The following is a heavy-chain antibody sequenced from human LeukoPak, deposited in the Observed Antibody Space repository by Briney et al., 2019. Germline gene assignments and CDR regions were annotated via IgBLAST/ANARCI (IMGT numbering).Heavy chain of an antibody. D-gene: IGHD6-19*01. V-gene: IGHV4-59*08. CDR2: TYYSGST. CDR1: GGSISGYY. CDR3: ARPQSVTGLGTGWFDP. J-gene: IGHJ5*02. Sequence: KPSETLSLTCTVSGGSISGYYWSWIRQPPGKGLEWIGYTYYSGSTNYNPSLKSRVTISVDTSKNQFSLRPSSVTAADTAVYYCARPQSVTGLGTGWFDPWGQGTLVTVSS.